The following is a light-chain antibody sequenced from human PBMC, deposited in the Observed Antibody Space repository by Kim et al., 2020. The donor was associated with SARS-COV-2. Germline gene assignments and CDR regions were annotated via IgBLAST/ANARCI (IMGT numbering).Light chain of an antibody. CDR1: SGHSSNP. V-gene: IGLV4-69*01. CDR2: LNSDGGH. J-gene: IGLJ3*02. CDR3: QTWGTGIWV. Sequence: QPVLTQSPSASASLGASVKLTCTLSSGHSSNPIAWHQQQAEKGPRYLMTLNSDGGHSKGDGIPDRFSGSSSGAERYLTISGLQSDDEADYYCQTWGTGIWVFGGGTQLTVL.